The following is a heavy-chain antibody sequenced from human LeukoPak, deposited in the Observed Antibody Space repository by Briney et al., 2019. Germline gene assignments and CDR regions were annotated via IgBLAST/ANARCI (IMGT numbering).Heavy chain of an antibody. CDR2: MYSGGST. D-gene: IGHD3-22*01. V-gene: IGHV3-53*01. J-gene: IGHJ4*02. Sequence: PGGSLRLSCAASGFTVSSNYMSWVRQAPGKGLEWVSVMYSGGSTYYADSVKGRFTISRDNSKNTLYLQMNSLRAEDTAVYYCARELGTYDNSGYYPFGYWGQGTLVTVSS. CDR3: ARELGTYDNSGYYPFGY. CDR1: GFTVSSNY.